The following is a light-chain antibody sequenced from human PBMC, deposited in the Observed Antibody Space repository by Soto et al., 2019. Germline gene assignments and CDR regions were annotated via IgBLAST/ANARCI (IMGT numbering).Light chain of an antibody. CDR1: QNIYYN. CDR3: LQYHNLWA. CDR2: RAS. J-gene: IGKJ1*01. V-gene: IGKV3-15*01. Sequence: ILMTRSPATVSVSPGDSATLSCRASQNIYYNVAWYQHRPGQAPRLLIYRASTRAPGVPARFSGSGSGTEFTLTISSLQPEDFTVYSCLQYHNLWALGQGTKVDIK.